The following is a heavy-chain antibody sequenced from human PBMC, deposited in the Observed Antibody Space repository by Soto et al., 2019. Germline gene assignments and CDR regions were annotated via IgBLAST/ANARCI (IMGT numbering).Heavy chain of an antibody. V-gene: IGHV3-33*01. CDR1: GFTFSSYG. D-gene: IGHD3-16*01. Sequence: PGGSLRFSCAASGFTFSSYGMHWVRQAPGKGLEWVAVIWYDGSNKYYADSVKGRFTISRDNSKNTLYLQMNSLRAEDTAVYYCARGGIDYGMDVWGQGTTVTVSS. CDR3: ARGGIDYGMDV. J-gene: IGHJ6*02. CDR2: IWYDGSNK.